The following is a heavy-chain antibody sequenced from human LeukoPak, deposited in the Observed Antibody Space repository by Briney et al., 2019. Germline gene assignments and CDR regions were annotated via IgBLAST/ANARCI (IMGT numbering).Heavy chain of an antibody. J-gene: IGHJ4*02. CDR2: IYSGGSA. CDR3: AKLASWYNWNLDY. V-gene: IGHV3-66*04. CDR1: GFTVSSNY. D-gene: IGHD1-20*01. Sequence: PGGSLRLSCAASGFTVSSNYMSWVRQAPGKGLEWVSIIYSGGSAYYADSVQGRFTVSRDNSKNTLYLQMNSLRAEDTAVYYCAKLASWYNWNLDYWGQGTLVTVSS.